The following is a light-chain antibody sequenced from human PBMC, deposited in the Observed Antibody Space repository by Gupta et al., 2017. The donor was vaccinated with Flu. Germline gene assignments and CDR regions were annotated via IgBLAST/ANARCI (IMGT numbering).Light chain of an antibody. CDR1: QDLRYC. J-gene: IGKJ2*01. CDR3: QHGETLPYT. Sequence: DMQMTQSPSSLSASVGDSVTITCQESQDLRYCLNWYQQKPVKAPKLLIYDASTVERGVASRFSGSGSGTDFSFTISTLHPEDVGKYYYQHGETLPYTFGQGTKLDI. CDR2: DAS. V-gene: IGKV1-33*01.